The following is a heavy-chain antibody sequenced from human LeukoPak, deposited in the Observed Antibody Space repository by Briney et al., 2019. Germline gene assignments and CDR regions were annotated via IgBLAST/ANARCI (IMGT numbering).Heavy chain of an antibody. CDR3: ASQSNQYSGNSYGEKYNWFYP. J-gene: IGHJ5*02. D-gene: IGHD5-12*01. CDR2: IYHSGST. CDR1: GGSIFISSYY. V-gene: IGHV4-39*02. Sequence: SETLSLTCTVSGGSIFISSYYWGWIRQPPGKGLEWIGSIYHSGSTYYNPSLKSRVTISVDTSKNHFSLKLSSVTAAGTAVYYCASQSNQYSGNSYGEKYNWFYPWGQGTLVTVSS.